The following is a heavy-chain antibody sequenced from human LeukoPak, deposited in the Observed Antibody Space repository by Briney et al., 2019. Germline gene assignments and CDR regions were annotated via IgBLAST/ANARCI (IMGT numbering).Heavy chain of an antibody. D-gene: IGHD6-25*01. Sequence: PGGSLRLSCAASGFTLSSYDMHWVRQATGKGLEWVSGIGTAGDIYYSGSVKGRFTISRENAKNSLYLQMNSLRAGGTAVYYCARDRGRYYMDVWGKGTTVTISS. CDR2: IGTAGDI. J-gene: IGHJ6*03. CDR3: ARDRGRYYMDV. V-gene: IGHV3-13*01. CDR1: GFTLSSYD.